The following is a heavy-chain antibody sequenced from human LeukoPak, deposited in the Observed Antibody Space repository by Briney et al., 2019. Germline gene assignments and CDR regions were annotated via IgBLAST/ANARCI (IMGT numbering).Heavy chain of an antibody. V-gene: IGHV3-66*01. CDR1: GFTFSDYY. D-gene: IGHD6-13*01. CDR3: ARVGYTGTWYSSPPFDY. Sequence: GGSLRLSCAASGFTFSDYYMSWVRQPPGKGLEWVSIIYSGGSTYYADSVKGRFTISRDNSKNTLYLQMNSLRAEDTAVYYCARVGYTGTWYSSPPFDYWGQGTLVTVSS. CDR2: IYSGGST. J-gene: IGHJ4*02.